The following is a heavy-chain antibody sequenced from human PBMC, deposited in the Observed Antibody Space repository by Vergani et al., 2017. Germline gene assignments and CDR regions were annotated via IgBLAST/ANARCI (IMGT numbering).Heavy chain of an antibody. V-gene: IGHV2-70*01. CDR1: GFSILTSEMC. J-gene: IGHJ4*02. CDR2: LDWNDNK. CDR3: ARIRRRERSSYDIFDF. Sequence: QVTLRESGPALVKPTQTLTLTCTFSGFSILTSEMCVSWIRQPPGKALEWLALLDWNDNKYFNTSLKTRLTISKDASKNQVVLTMTNMDPVDTATYYCARIRRRERSSYDIFDFWGQGILVTVAS. D-gene: IGHD3-9*01.